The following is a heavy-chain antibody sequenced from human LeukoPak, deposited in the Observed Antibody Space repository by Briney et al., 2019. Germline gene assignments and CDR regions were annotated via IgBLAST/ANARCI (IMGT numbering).Heavy chain of an antibody. V-gene: IGHV4-34*01. CDR1: GGSFSDYY. D-gene: IGHD1-26*01. Sequence: PSETLSLTCVVYGGSFSDYYWSWIRQPPGKGLEWIGEINHSGGTNYNSSLKSRVTISVDTSKNQFSLKLSSVTAADTAVYYCARGEMAARQGGINWGQGTLVTVCS. CDR3: ARGEMAARQGGIN. CDR2: INHSGGT. J-gene: IGHJ4*02.